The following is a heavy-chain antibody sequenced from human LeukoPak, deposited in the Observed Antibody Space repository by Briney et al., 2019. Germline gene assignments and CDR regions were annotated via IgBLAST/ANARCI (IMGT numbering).Heavy chain of an antibody. V-gene: IGHV4-59*12. CDR2: IYYSGST. D-gene: IGHD3-22*01. Sequence: SETLSLTCTVSGGSISSYYWSWIRQPPGKGLEWIGNIYYSGSTNYNPSLKSRVTISVDTSKNQFSLKLSSVTAADTAVYYCARDAYYYDSSGYYYFDYWGQGTLVTVSS. J-gene: IGHJ4*02. CDR3: ARDAYYYDSSGYYYFDY. CDR1: GGSISSYY.